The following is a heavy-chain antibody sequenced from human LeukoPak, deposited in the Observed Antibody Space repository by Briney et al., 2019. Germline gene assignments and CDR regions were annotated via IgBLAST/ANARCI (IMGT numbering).Heavy chain of an antibody. V-gene: IGHV1-46*01. CDR1: GYTFTSYY. CDR3: ARTGHSSSWYFSGGVNY. Sequence: GASVKVSCKASGYTFTSYYMHWVRQAPGQGLEWMGIINPSGGSTSYAQKFQGRVTMTRDTSTSTVYMELSSLRSEDTAVYYCARTGHSSSWYFSGGVNYWGQGTLVTVSS. CDR2: INPSGGST. J-gene: IGHJ4*02. D-gene: IGHD6-13*01.